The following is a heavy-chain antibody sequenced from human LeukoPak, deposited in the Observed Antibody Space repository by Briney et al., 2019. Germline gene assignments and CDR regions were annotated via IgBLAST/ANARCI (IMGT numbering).Heavy chain of an antibody. Sequence: GGSLRLSCAASGFTFSNAWMSWVRQAPGKGLEWVSAISGSGGSTYYADSVKGRFTISRDNSKNTLYLQMNSLRAEDTAVYYCAKDRVGPGYYYGSGSPYYYYGMDVWGQGTTVTVS. CDR1: GFTFSNAW. CDR2: ISGSGGST. D-gene: IGHD3-10*01. CDR3: AKDRVGPGYYYGSGSPYYYYGMDV. V-gene: IGHV3-23*01. J-gene: IGHJ6*02.